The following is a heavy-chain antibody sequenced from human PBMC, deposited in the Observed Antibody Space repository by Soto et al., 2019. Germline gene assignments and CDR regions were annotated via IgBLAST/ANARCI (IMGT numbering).Heavy chain of an antibody. CDR3: AREVEVDYFDSSGYYRALDY. Sequence: GASVKVSCKASGYTFTSYDMHWVRQAPGQGLEWMGIINPSGGSTSYAQKFQGRVTMTRDTSTSTVYMELSSLRSEDTAVYYCAREVEVDYFDSSGYYRALDYWGQGTLVTVSS. D-gene: IGHD3-22*01. CDR1: GYTFTSYD. J-gene: IGHJ4*02. V-gene: IGHV1-46*01. CDR2: INPSGGST.